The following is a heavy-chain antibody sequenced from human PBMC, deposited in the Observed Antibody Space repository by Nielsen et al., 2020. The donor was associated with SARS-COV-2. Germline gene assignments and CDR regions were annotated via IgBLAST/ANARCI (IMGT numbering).Heavy chain of an antibody. CDR3: TTGIGMVRGVISPTRWFDP. V-gene: IGHV3-15*01. J-gene: IGHJ5*02. Sequence: WIRQPPGKGLEWVGRIKSKTDGGTTDYAAPVKGRFTISRDDSKNTLYLQMNSLKTEDTAVYYCTTGIGMVRGVISPTRWFDPWGQGTLVTVSS. CDR2: IKSKTDGGTT. D-gene: IGHD3-10*01.